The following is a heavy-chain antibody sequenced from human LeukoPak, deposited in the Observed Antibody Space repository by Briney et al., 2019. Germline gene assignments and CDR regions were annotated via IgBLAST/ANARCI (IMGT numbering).Heavy chain of an antibody. V-gene: IGHV3-23*01. CDR1: GFTFSSYA. J-gene: IGHJ6*02. Sequence: PGGSLRLSCAAPGFTFSSYAMSWVRQAPGKGLEWVSAISGSGGSTYYADSVKGRFTISRDNSKNTLYLQMNSLRAEDTAVYYCAKGMDCSSTSCYEEAYYYYYYGMDVWGQGTTVTVSS. CDR3: AKGMDCSSTSCYEEAYYYYYYGMDV. CDR2: ISGSGGST. D-gene: IGHD2-2*01.